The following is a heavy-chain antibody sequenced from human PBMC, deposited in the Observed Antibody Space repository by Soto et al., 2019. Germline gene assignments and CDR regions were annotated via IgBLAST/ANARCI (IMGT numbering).Heavy chain of an antibody. CDR2: ISSSGGST. CDR3: EKFYGGNSAHTYTIDP. CDR1: GFTFSTYA. V-gene: IGHV3-23*01. Sequence: EVQLLESGGGLVQPGGSLRLSCAASGFTFSTYAMSWVRQAPGKGLEWVSTISSSGGSTHYADSVKGRFNISRDNSKNTLYLQMNSLRAEDTAVYYCEKFYGGNSAHTYTIDPWGQGTLVTVSS. D-gene: IGHD2-21*02. J-gene: IGHJ5*02.